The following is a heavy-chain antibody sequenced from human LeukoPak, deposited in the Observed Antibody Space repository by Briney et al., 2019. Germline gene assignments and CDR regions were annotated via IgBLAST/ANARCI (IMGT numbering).Heavy chain of an antibody. CDR3: ARIKYYYDSSGPNSYFDL. D-gene: IGHD3-22*01. V-gene: IGHV4-4*07. Sequence: KTSETLSLTCAVSGASISSYYWSWIRQPAGKGLEWIGRIYTSGIISGNTNYNPSLKSRVTMSVDRSKNQFSLKLSSVTAADTAVYYCARIKYYYDSSGPNSYFDLWGRGTLVTVSS. CDR2: IYTSGIISGNT. J-gene: IGHJ2*01. CDR1: GASISSYY.